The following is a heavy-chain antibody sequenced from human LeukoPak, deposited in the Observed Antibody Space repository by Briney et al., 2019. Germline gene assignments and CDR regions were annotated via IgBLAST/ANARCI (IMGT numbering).Heavy chain of an antibody. CDR1: GFTLSENS. CDR3: ARDRSGFYSIDQ. V-gene: IGHV3-30*03. Sequence: GGSLRLSCAASGFTLSENSVHWVRQAPGKGLEWVALISNDGNSKDYADSVKGRFTLSGDNSKTTVYLQMNSLRAEDTAVYYCARDRSGFYSIDQWGQGTLVTVSP. J-gene: IGHJ4*02. CDR2: ISNDGNSK. D-gene: IGHD5-12*01.